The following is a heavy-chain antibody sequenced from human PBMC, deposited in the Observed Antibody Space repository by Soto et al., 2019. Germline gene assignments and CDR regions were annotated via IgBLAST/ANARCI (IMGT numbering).Heavy chain of an antibody. CDR1: GFTFSTYA. CDR3: AKDVNYDILTGPSDY. D-gene: IGHD3-9*01. V-gene: IGHV3-23*01. Sequence: EVQLLESGGGLLQPGGSLRLSCAASGFTFSTYAMSWVRQGPGKGLEWVSGISGSGGRTNYADSVKGRFTISRDNSKNTLYLQMHSLRADDTAAYYCAKDVNYDILTGPSDYWGQGTLVTVSS. CDR2: ISGSGGRT. J-gene: IGHJ4*02.